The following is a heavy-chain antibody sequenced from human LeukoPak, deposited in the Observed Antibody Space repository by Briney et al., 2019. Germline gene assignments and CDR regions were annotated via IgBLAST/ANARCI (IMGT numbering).Heavy chain of an antibody. CDR1: GGSISNYY. Sequence: SETLSLTCTVSGGSISNYYWSWMRQPPGKGLEWIGYIHDSGSTKYNPSLKGRVTISVDTSKKQFSLRLNSVTAADTAVYSCARLAYCSGDSCTRIDCWGQGTLVTVSS. CDR2: IHDSGST. V-gene: IGHV4-59*08. CDR3: ARLAYCSGDSCTRIDC. D-gene: IGHD2-15*01. J-gene: IGHJ4*02.